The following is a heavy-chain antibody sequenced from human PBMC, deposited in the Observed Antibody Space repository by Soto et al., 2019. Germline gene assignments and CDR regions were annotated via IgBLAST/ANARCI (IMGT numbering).Heavy chain of an antibody. CDR2: INPSGGTT. CDR3: ARGEGPGASIDAFDI. Sequence: QVQLVQSGAEVKKPGASVKVSCKASGYTFSTYYLHWVRQAPGQGLEWMGIINPSGGTTNIAQKFQGRVTLTRDTSTRTVYMELSGLISDDTAVFYCARGEGPGASIDAFDIWGQGTMVSVSS. D-gene: IGHD7-27*01. J-gene: IGHJ3*02. CDR1: GYTFSTYY. V-gene: IGHV1-46*01.